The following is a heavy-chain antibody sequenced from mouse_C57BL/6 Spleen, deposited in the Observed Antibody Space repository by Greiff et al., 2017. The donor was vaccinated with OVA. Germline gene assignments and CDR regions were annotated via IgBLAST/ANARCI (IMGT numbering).Heavy chain of an antibody. J-gene: IGHJ2*01. CDR1: GYTFTDYN. V-gene: IGHV1-22*01. CDR3: ARDGITTVVKDY. CDR2: INPNNGGT. Sequence: VQLQQSGPELVKPGASVKMSCKASGYTFTDYNMHWVKQSHGKSLEWIGYINPNNGGTSYNQKFKGKATLTVNKSSSTAYMELRSLTSEDSAVYYCARDGITTVVKDYWGQGTTLTVSS. D-gene: IGHD1-1*01.